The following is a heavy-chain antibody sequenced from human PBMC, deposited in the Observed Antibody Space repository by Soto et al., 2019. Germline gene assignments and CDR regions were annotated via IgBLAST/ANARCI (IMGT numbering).Heavy chain of an antibody. V-gene: IGHV3-23*01. J-gene: IGHJ4*02. D-gene: IGHD2-15*01. CDR3: AKHRGAGGHFDY. Sequence: GGSLRLSCAASGFTFSSYAMGWVRQGPGKGLEWVAVVSIGGSTHYADSVRGRFTISRDNSKNTLSLQMNSLTAEDTAVYFCAKHRGAGGHFDYWGQGALVTVSS. CDR1: GFTFSSYA. CDR2: VSIGGST.